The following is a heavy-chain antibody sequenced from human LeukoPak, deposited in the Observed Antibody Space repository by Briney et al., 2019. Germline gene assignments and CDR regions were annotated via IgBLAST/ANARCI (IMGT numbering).Heavy chain of an antibody. D-gene: IGHD3-22*01. CDR3: AKRGVVIRVILVGFHKEAYYFDS. V-gene: IGHV3-23*01. Sequence: GGSLRLSCAVSGITLSDYGMSWVRQAPGKGLEWVAGISDSGGRTNYADSVKGRFTISRDNPKNTLYLQMNSLRAKDAAVYFCAKRGVVIRVILVGFHKEAYYFDSRGQGALVTVSS. J-gene: IGHJ4*02. CDR1: GITLSDYG. CDR2: ISDSGGRT.